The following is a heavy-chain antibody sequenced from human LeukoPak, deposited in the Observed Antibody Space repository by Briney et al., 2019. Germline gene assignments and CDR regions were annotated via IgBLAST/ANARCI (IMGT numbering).Heavy chain of an antibody. Sequence: GGSLRLSCAASGFTFSSYAMHWVRQAPGKGLEWVAVISYDGSNKYYADSVKGRFTISRDNSKNTLYLQMNSLRAEDTAVYYCARTAYDSSGYYFDYWGQGTLVTVSS. CDR1: GFTFSSYA. V-gene: IGHV3-30-3*01. J-gene: IGHJ4*02. D-gene: IGHD3-22*01. CDR3: ARTAYDSSGYYFDY. CDR2: ISYDGSNK.